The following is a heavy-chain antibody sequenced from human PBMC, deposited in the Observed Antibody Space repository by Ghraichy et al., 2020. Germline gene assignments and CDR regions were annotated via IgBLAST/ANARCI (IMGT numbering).Heavy chain of an antibody. CDR2: INHSGST. CDR3: ARAKQLVRGYYYYGMDV. CDR1: GGSFSGYY. D-gene: IGHD6-6*01. Sequence: SETLSLTCAVYGGSFSGYYWSWIRQPPGKGLEWIGEINHSGSTNYNPSLKSRVTISVDTSKNQFSLKLSSVTAADTAVYYCARAKQLVRGYYYYGMDVWGQGTTVTVSS. J-gene: IGHJ6*02. V-gene: IGHV4-34*01.